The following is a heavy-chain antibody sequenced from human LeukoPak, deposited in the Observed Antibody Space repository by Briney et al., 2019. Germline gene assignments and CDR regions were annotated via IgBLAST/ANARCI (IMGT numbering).Heavy chain of an antibody. CDR3: ARPGQRYFDWLLH. CDR2: IKQDGSEK. CDR1: GFTFSSYW. V-gene: IGHV3-7*01. Sequence: GGSLRLSCAASGFTFSSYWMSWVRQAPGKGLEWVANIKQDGSEKYYVDSVKGRFTISRDNAKNSLYLQMNSLRAEDTAVYYCARPGQRYFDWLLHWGQGTLVTVSS. D-gene: IGHD3-9*01. J-gene: IGHJ4*02.